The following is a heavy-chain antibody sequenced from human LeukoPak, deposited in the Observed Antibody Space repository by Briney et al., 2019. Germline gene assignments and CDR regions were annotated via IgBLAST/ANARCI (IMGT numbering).Heavy chain of an antibody. D-gene: IGHD2-15*01. J-gene: IGHJ6*03. CDR2: IYYSGST. CDR1: GGSISSYY. V-gene: IGHV4-59*01. Sequence: SETLSLTCPVSGGSISSYYWSWIRQLPGKGLEWIGYIYYSGSTNYNPSLKSRVTISVDTSKNQFSLKLSSVTAADTAVYYCASSAVVVAATHPYYYYYMDVWGKGTTVTVSS. CDR3: ASSAVVVAATHPYYYYYMDV.